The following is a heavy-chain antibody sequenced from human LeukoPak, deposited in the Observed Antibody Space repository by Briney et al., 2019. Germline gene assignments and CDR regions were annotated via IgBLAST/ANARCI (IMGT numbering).Heavy chain of an antibody. J-gene: IGHJ1*01. CDR3: ARVALRYCSGGSCDAEYFQH. D-gene: IGHD2-15*01. V-gene: IGHV1-2*02. CDR1: GYTFTGYY. CDR2: INPNSGGT. Sequence: ASVKVSCKASGYTFTGYYMHWVRQAPGQGLEWMGWINPNSGGTNYAQKFQGRVTMTRDTSISTAYMELSRLRSDDTAVYYCARVALRYCSGGSCDAEYFQHWGQGTLVTVSS.